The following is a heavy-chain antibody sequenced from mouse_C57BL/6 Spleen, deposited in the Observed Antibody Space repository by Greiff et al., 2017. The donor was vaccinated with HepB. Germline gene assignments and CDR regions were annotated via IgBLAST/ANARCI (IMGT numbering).Heavy chain of an antibody. CDR3: VLGQGGYFDY. D-gene: IGHD3-3*01. V-gene: IGHV10-1*01. J-gene: IGHJ2*01. Sequence: EVMLVESGGGLVQPKGSLKLSCAASGFSFNTYAMNWVRQAPGKGLEWVARIRSKSNNYATYYADSVKDRFTISRDDSESMLYLQMNNLKTEDTAMYYCVLGQGGYFDYWGQCTTLTVSS. CDR1: GFSFNTYA. CDR2: IRSKSNNYAT.